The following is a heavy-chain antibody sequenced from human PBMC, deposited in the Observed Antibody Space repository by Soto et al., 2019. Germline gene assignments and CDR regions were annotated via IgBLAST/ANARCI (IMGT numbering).Heavy chain of an antibody. V-gene: IGHV3-23*01. CDR1: GFTFNNFA. J-gene: IGHJ3*01. D-gene: IGHD2-15*01. CDR2: ISGAGANT. CDR3: AKDRDVVVVIAAAATGAFDV. Sequence: PGGSLRLSCAASGFTFNNFALTWVRQAPGKGLEWVSTISGAGANTYYADSVKGRFTISRDNSKNTLYLQMFSLRAEDTAVYFCAKDRDVVVVIAAAATGAFDVWGQGTMVTVSS.